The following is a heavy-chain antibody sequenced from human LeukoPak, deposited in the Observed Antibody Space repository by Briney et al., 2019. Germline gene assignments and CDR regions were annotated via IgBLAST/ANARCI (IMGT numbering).Heavy chain of an antibody. CDR1: GFTFDDYG. Sequence: GGSLRLSCAASGFTFDDYGMSWVRQAPGKGLEWVSGINWNGGSTGYADSVKGRFTISRDNAKNSLYLQMNSLRAEDTAVYYCARDLTAHSYGYIEAFDIWGQGTMVTVSS. J-gene: IGHJ3*02. CDR3: ARDLTAHSYGYIEAFDI. CDR2: INWNGGST. V-gene: IGHV3-20*04. D-gene: IGHD5-18*01.